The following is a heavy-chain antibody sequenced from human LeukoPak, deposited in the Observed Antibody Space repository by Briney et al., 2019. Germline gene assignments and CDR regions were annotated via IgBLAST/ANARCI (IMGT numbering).Heavy chain of an antibody. CDR2: INPAGSET. J-gene: IGHJ4*02. CDR3: ARFGYVAAVDV. Sequence: GGSLRLSCAASGFSFSAYWMTWVRQPPGTGLEWVAIINPAGSETYYVDPVKGRFSISRDNAKNLVYLQMNSLRAEDTAVYHCARFGYVAAVDVWGQGTPVTVSS. CDR1: GFSFSAYW. D-gene: IGHD2-15*01. V-gene: IGHV3-7*01.